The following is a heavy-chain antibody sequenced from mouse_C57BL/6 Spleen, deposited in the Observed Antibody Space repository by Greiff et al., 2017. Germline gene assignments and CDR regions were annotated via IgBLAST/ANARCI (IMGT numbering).Heavy chain of an antibody. CDR3: ARFGNYGGAMDY. V-gene: IGHV1-54*01. Sequence: QVQLQQSGAELVRPGTSVKVSCKASGYAFTNYLIEWVKQRPGQGLEWIGVINPGSGGTNYNEKFKGKATLTADKSSSTAYMQLSSLTSEDSAVYFCARFGNYGGAMDYGGQGTSVTVAS. CDR1: GYAFTNYL. CDR2: INPGSGGT. J-gene: IGHJ4*01. D-gene: IGHD2-1*01.